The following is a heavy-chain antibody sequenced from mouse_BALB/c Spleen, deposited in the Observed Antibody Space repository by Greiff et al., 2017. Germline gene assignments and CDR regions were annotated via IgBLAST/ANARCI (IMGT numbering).Heavy chain of an antibody. CDR1: GFTFSSYA. CDR2: ISSGGSYT. Sequence: EVKLVESGGGLVKPGGSLKLSCAASGFTFSSYAMSWVRQSPEKRLEWVAEISSGGSYTYYPDTVTGRFTISRDNAKNTLYLEMSSLRSEDTAMYYCARDRYYYGTGAMDYWGQGTSVTVSS. CDR3: ARDRYYYGTGAMDY. J-gene: IGHJ4*01. V-gene: IGHV5-9-4*01. D-gene: IGHD1-1*01.